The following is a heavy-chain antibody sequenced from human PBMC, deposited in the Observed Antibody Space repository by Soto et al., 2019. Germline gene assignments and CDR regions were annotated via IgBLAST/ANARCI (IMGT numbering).Heavy chain of an antibody. V-gene: IGHV3-48*04. Sequence: GGSLRLSCAASGFTFSSYSMNWVRQAPGKGLEWVSYISSSSSTIYYAESVKGRFTISRDNAKNSLYLQMNSLRAEDTAVYYCARDRNGDYYGSGSYAFDIWGQGTMVTVSS. CDR1: GFTFSSYS. J-gene: IGHJ3*02. D-gene: IGHD3-10*01. CDR2: ISSSSSTI. CDR3: ARDRNGDYYGSGSYAFDI.